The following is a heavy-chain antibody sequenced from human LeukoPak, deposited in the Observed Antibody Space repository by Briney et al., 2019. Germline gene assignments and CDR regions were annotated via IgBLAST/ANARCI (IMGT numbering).Heavy chain of an antibody. CDR3: AKGGSRGVLLWFGEYYDAFDI. V-gene: IGHV3-23*01. Sequence: PGGSLRLSCAASGFTFSSYAMSWVRQAPGKGLEWVSAISGSGGSTYYADSVKGRFTISRDNSKNTLYLQMNSLRAEDTAVYYCAKGGSRGVLLWFGEYYDAFDIWGQGTMVTVSS. D-gene: IGHD3-10*01. CDR1: GFTFSSYA. J-gene: IGHJ3*02. CDR2: ISGSGGST.